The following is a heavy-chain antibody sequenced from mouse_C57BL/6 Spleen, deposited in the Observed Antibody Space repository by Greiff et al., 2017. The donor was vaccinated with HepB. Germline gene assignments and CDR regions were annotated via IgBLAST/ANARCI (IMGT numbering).Heavy chain of an antibody. CDR3: ARGCGSSWEFAY. Sequence: QVQLPQSGADLANPGASLKLSCNASGYTFTSYWMHWVNQRPGQGLEWIGYINPSSGSTKYNQKFKAKATLTADKSSSTADMQLSSLTSEDSAVYCCARGCGSSWEFAYWGQGTLVTVSA. V-gene: IGHV1-7*01. CDR2: INPSSGST. J-gene: IGHJ3*01. CDR1: GYTFTSYW. D-gene: IGHD1-1*01.